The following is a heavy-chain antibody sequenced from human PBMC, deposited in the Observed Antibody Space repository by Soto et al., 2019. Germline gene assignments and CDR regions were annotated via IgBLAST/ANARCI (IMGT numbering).Heavy chain of an antibody. J-gene: IGHJ6*02. CDR2: IGVFNGNT. Sequence: QVHLVQSGDELKKPGASVRVSCEAFGYTFKNYGIGWVRQGPGQGLEWVGRIGVFNGNTNYAEKFQGRVSMTTDTSTKTAYMELRSLRSDDTAVYYCAREQTSVATSRDGMDVWGQGTTVTVSS. D-gene: IGHD5-12*01. CDR1: GYTFKNYG. V-gene: IGHV1-18*04. CDR3: AREQTSVATSRDGMDV.